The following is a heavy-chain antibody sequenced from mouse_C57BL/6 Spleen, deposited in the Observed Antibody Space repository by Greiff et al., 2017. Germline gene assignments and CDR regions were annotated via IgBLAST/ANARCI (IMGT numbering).Heavy chain of an antibody. CDR3: ARRYGSSFWYFDV. Sequence: DVHLVESGGDLVKPGGSLKLSCAASGFTFSSYGMYWVRQTPDKRLEWVATISSGGSYTYYPDSVKGRFTISRDNAKNTLYLQMRSLKSEYTAMYYCARRYGSSFWYFDVWGTGTTVTVSS. D-gene: IGHD1-1*01. CDR1: GFTFSSYG. CDR2: ISSGGSYT. J-gene: IGHJ1*03. V-gene: IGHV5-6*01.